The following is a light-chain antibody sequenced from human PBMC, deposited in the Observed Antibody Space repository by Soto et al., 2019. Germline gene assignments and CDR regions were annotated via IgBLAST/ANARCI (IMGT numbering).Light chain of an antibody. CDR1: SSDVGGYNY. CDR3: SSYTSSSTRV. Sequence: QSALTQPASVSRSPGQSITISCTGTSSDVGGYNYVSWYQQHPGKAPKLMIYDVTNRPSGVSNRFSGSKSGSTASLTISGLQAEDEADYYCSSYTSSSTRVFGGGTKLTVL. CDR2: DVT. J-gene: IGLJ2*01. V-gene: IGLV2-14*03.